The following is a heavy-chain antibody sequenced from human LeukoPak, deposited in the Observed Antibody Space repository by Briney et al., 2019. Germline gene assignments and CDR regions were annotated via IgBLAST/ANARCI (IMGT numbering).Heavy chain of an antibody. J-gene: IGHJ4*02. CDR2: ISTSSSYI. D-gene: IGHD3-9*01. Sequence: PGGSLRLSCVASGFTSSSYNMNWVRQAPGKGLEWVSFISTSSSYIYYADSVKGRFTISRHNAKNSLYLEMNSLRAEDTAVYYCARDSGGYFDRNHFDYWGQGTLVTVSS. CDR1: GFTSSSYN. V-gene: IGHV3-21*06. CDR3: ARDSGGYFDRNHFDY.